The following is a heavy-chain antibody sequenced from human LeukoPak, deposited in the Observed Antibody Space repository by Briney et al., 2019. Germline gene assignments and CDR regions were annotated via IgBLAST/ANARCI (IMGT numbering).Heavy chain of an antibody. CDR1: GLSFSSYW. V-gene: IGHV3-7*01. CDR2: IKQDGSEK. Sequence: PGGSLRLSCAASGLSFSSYWMSWFRQAPGKGLEWVANIKQDGSEKYHVDSVKGRFSISRDNAKNTLYLQMNSLRVEDTAVYYCARGRPHGNDYWGQGTLVTVSS. J-gene: IGHJ4*02. D-gene: IGHD4-23*01. CDR3: ARGRPHGNDY.